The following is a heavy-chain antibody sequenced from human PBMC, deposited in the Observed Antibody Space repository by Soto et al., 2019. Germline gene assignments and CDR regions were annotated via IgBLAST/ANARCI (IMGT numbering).Heavy chain of an antibody. V-gene: IGHV4-30-4*01. J-gene: IGHJ6*02. D-gene: IGHD4-17*01. CDR2: IYYSGST. CDR3: DRDLDYGDIYGLDV. CDR1: GGSISSGDYY. Sequence: QVQLQESGPGLVKPSQTLSLTCTFSGGSISSGDYYWSWIRQPPGKGLEWIGYIYYSGSTYYHPSLQSRVTISVDKSKNQFSLKLSSVTAADTAVYYCDRDLDYGDIYGLDVWGQGTTVTVSS.